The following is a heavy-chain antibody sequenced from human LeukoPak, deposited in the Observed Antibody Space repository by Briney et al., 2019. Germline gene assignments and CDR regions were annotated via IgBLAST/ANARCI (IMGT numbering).Heavy chain of an antibody. CDR3: ASKYYYDSSGYYSGGRYYYYGMDV. V-gene: IGHV4-34*01. CDR1: GGSFSGYY. D-gene: IGHD3-22*01. Sequence: SETLSLTCAVYGGSFSGYYWSWIRQPPGKGLEWIGEINHSGSTNYSPSLKSRVTISVDTSKNQFSLKLSSVTAADTAVYYCASKYYYDSSGYYSGGRYYYYGMDVWGQGTTVTVSS. J-gene: IGHJ6*02. CDR2: INHSGST.